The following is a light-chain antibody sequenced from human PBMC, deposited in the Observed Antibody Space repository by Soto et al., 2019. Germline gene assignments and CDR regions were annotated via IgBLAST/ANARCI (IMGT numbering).Light chain of an antibody. CDR2: DGS. J-gene: IGKJ2*01. Sequence: IQMTQSPSTLPASVGDRVTITCRASQSIRGWLAWYQQKPGKAPSLLIYDGSSLQSGVPSRFSGRGSGTLFPLPISSLHPNFFAFYYCKKYDTYPYAFGRGTKVDIK. CDR1: QSIRGW. CDR3: KKYDTYPYA. V-gene: IGKV1-5*01.